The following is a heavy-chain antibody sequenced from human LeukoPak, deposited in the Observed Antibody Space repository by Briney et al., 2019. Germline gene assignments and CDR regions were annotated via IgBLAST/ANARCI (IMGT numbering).Heavy chain of an antibody. V-gene: IGHV3-66*01. Sequence: PGGSERLSCAASGFTVSSKYLSWVRQAPGKGLEWVSVIYSGGSTYYAASLRGRFTISRDNSKNTLYLQMNSLRAEDTAVYYCAKGDTILDSWGQGTRVIFSS. CDR2: IYSGGST. CDR1: GFTVSSKY. J-gene: IGHJ4*02. D-gene: IGHD3-3*01. CDR3: AKGDTILDS.